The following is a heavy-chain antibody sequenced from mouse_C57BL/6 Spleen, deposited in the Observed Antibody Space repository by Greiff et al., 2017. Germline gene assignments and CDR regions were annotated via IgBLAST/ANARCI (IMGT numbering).Heavy chain of an antibody. CDR3: ARRGGSSYGAMDY. Sequence: QVHVKQSGPELVKPGASVKISCKASGYTFTDYYINWVKQRPGQGLEWIGWIYPGSGNTKYNEKFKGKSTLTVDKSSSTAYMQLSSLTSEDSAVYYCARRGGSSYGAMDYWGQGTSVTVSS. CDR2: IYPGSGNT. D-gene: IGHD1-1*01. CDR1: GYTFTDYY. J-gene: IGHJ4*01. V-gene: IGHV1-84*01.